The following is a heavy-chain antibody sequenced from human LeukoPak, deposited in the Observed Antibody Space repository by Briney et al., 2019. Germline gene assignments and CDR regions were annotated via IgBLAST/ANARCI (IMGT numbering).Heavy chain of an antibody. CDR3: VREISSGWYLTKNWFDP. CDR2: TYYRSKWYN. V-gene: IGHV6-1*01. Sequence: SQTLSLTCAISGDSVSSNSAAWNWIRQSPSRGLEWLGRTYYRSKWYNDYAVSVKSRITINPDTSKNQFSLQLNSVTPEDTAVYYCVREISSGWYLTKNWFDPWGQGTLVTVSS. D-gene: IGHD6-19*01. J-gene: IGHJ5*02. CDR1: GDSVSSNSAA.